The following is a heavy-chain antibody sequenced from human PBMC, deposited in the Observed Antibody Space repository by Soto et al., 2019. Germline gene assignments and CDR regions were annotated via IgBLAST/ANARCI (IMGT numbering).Heavy chain of an antibody. J-gene: IGHJ4*02. Sequence: GGSLRLSCAASGFTFSSYAMSWVRQAPGKGLEWVSAISGSGGSTYYADSVKGRFTISRDNSKNTLYLQMNSLGAEDTAVYYCAKTPVTLTPPPPANFDYWGQGTLVTVSS. V-gene: IGHV3-23*01. CDR2: ISGSGGST. D-gene: IGHD2-2*01. CDR1: GFTFSSYA. CDR3: AKTPVTLTPPPPANFDY.